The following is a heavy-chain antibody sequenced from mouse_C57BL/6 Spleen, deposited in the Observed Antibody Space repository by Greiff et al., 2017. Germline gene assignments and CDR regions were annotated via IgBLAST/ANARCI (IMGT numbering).Heavy chain of an antibody. Sequence: QVQLQQPGAELVKPGASVKLSCKASGYTFTSYWMHWVKQRPGRGLEWIGRIDPNGGGTKYNEKFKSKATLTVDKPSSTAYMQLSSLTSEDSAVYYCARKVVAPVNWDFDVWGTGTTVTVSS. CDR2: IDPNGGGT. V-gene: IGHV1-72*01. CDR1: GYTFTSYW. CDR3: ARKVVAPVNWDFDV. D-gene: IGHD1-1*01. J-gene: IGHJ1*03.